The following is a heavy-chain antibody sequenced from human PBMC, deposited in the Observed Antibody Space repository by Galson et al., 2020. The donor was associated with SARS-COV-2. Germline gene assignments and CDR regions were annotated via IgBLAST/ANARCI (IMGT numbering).Heavy chain of an antibody. CDR1: GFTVSSNY. V-gene: IGHV3-66*01. J-gene: IGHJ4*02. CDR2: IYSGGST. CDR3: ASGLLYPHYFDY. D-gene: IGHD2-15*01. Sequence: TGGSLRLSCAASGFTVSSNYMSWVRQAPGKGLEWVSVIYSGGSTYYADSVKGRFTISRDNSKNTLYLQMNSLRAEDTAVYYCASGLLYPHYFDYWGQGTLVTVSS.